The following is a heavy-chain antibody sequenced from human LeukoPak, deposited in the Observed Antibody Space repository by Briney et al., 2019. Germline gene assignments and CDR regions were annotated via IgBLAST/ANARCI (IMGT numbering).Heavy chain of an antibody. CDR3: ARDDGAAAGTDFDY. V-gene: IGHV3-30*01. J-gene: IGHJ4*02. CDR2: ISYDGSNK. Sequence: GGFLRLSCAASGFTFSSYAMHWVRQAPGKGLEWVAVISYDGSNKYYADSVKGRFTISRDNSKNTLYLQMNSLRAEDTAVYYCARDDGAAAGTDFDYWGQGTLVTVSS. CDR1: GFTFSSYA. D-gene: IGHD6-13*01.